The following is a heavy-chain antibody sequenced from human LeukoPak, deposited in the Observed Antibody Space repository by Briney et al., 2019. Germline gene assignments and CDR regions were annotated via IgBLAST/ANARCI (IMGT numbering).Heavy chain of an antibody. CDR3: ARDGGHPLSSYYRAY. CDR2: IHSGGST. Sequence: GGSLRLSCAASGFTVSTNYMSWVRQAPGKGLEWVSVIHSGGSTYYADSVKGRFTISRHNSENTLYLQMNSLRAEDTAVYYCARDGGHPLSSYYRAYWGQGTLAIVSS. J-gene: IGHJ4*02. CDR1: GFTVSTNY. D-gene: IGHD1-26*01. V-gene: IGHV3-53*04.